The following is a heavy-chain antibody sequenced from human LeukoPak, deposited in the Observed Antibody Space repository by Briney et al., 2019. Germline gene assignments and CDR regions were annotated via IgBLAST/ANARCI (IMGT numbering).Heavy chain of an antibody. CDR1: GYTFTSYG. V-gene: IGHV1-2*02. D-gene: IGHD3-16*02. J-gene: IGHJ4*02. CDR2: INPNSGGT. CDR3: AREFVNVWGSYRYLGY. Sequence: ASVKVSCKASGYTFTSYGISWVRQAPGQGLEWMGWINPNSGGTNYAQKFQGRVTMTRDTSISTAYMELSRLRSDDTAVYYCAREFVNVWGSYRYLGYWGQGTLVTVSS.